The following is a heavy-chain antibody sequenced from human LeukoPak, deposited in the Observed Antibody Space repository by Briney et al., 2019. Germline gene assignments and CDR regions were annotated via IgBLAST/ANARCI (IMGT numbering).Heavy chain of an antibody. CDR3: ARRGAYYYYSMDV. Sequence: GGSLRLSCAASGFTFSSYSMNWVRQAPGKGLEWVSYISSSGSTIYYADSVKGRFTISRDNAKNSLYLQMNSLRAEDTAVYYCARRGAYYYYSMDVWGQGTTVTVSS. D-gene: IGHD3-10*01. J-gene: IGHJ6*02. CDR1: GFTFSSYS. CDR2: ISSSGSTI. V-gene: IGHV3-48*04.